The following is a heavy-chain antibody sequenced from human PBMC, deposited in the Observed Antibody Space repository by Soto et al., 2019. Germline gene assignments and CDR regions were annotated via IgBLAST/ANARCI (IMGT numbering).Heavy chain of an antibody. D-gene: IGHD6-6*01. CDR2: ISGSGGST. V-gene: IGHV3-23*01. CDR3: AKEPLKLSFRDPIAARPGY. Sequence: PGGSLRLSCAASGFTFSSYAMSWVRQAPGKGLEWVSAISGSGGSTYYADSVKGRFTISRDNSKNTLYLQMNSLRAEDTAVYYCAKEPLKLSFRDPIAARPGYWGQGTLVTVSS. J-gene: IGHJ4*02. CDR1: GFTFSSYA.